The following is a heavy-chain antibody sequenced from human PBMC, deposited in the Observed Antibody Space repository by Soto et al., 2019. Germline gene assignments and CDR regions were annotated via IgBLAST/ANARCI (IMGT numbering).Heavy chain of an antibody. V-gene: IGHV3-43*01. CDR1: GFTFDDYT. CDR2: ISWDGGST. Sequence: GGSLRLSCAASGFTFDDYTMHWVRQAPGKGLEWVSLISWDGGSTYYADSVKGRFTISRDNSKNSLYLQMNSLRTEDTALYYCAKVAQPNYYYGMDVWGQGTTVTVSS. J-gene: IGHJ6*02. CDR3: AKVAQPNYYYGMDV. D-gene: IGHD2-2*01.